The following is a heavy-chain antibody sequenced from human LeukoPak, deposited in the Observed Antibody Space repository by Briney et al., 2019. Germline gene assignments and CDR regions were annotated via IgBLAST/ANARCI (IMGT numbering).Heavy chain of an antibody. CDR2: IIPILGIA. J-gene: IGHJ3*02. V-gene: IGHV1-69*04. CDR1: GGTFSSYA. D-gene: IGHD1-26*01. Sequence: SVKVSCKASGGTFSSYAISWVRQAPGQGLEWMGRIIPILGIANYAQKFQGRVTITADKSTSTAYMELSSLRSEDTAVYYCARDLSGSYPGSDAFDIWGQGTMVTVSS. CDR3: ARDLSGSYPGSDAFDI.